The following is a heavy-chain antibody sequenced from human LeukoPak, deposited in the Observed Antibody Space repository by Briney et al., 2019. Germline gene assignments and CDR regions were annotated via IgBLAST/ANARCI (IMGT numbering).Heavy chain of an antibody. Sequence: PSETLSLTCSVSGESIISSYFWSWIRQPAGKGLEWIGRIYNTGNTDFNPSLKSRVTMSVDTSRNQFSLKVYSVTAADTAVYYCARAGDCGGDCYMSRFDPWGQGTLVTVAS. CDR3: ARAGDCGGDCYMSRFDP. V-gene: IGHV4-4*07. D-gene: IGHD2-21*02. J-gene: IGHJ5*02. CDR2: IYNTGNT. CDR1: GESIISSYF.